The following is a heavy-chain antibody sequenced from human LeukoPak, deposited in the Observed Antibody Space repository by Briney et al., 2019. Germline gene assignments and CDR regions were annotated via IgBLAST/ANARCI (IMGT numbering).Heavy chain of an antibody. D-gene: IGHD6-13*01. CDR1: GGSFSGYY. CDR2: INHSGST. CDR3: ARGPGTWYYY. Sequence: SETLSLACAVYGGSFSGYYWSWIRQPPGKGLEWIGEINHSGSTNYNPSLKSRVTISIDTSKNQFSLKLSSVTAADTALYYCARGPGTWYYYWGQGTLVTVSS. V-gene: IGHV4-34*01. J-gene: IGHJ4*02.